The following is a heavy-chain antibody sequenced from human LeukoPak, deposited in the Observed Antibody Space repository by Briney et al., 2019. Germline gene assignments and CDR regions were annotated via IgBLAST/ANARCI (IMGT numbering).Heavy chain of an antibody. J-gene: IGHJ5*02. CDR3: ARDSGHSNYYDSSGYYP. V-gene: IGHV4-59*01. Sequence: PSETLSLTCTVSGGSISSYYWSWIRQPAGKGLEWIGYIYYSGSTNYNASLKSRVTISVDTSKNQFSLKLSSVTAADTAVYYCARDSGHSNYYDSSGYYPWGQGTLVTVSS. CDR2: IYYSGST. D-gene: IGHD3-22*01. CDR1: GGSISSYY.